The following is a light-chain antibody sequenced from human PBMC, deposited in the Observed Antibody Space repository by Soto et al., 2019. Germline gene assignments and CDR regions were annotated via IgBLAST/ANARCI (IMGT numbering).Light chain of an antibody. Sequence: DIHMTQSPSTLSASVRARVTITCRASQSISSWLAWYQQKPGSVPKLLIYGASTLQSGVPSRFSGGGSGTEFTLTINSLQPDDSATYYCQQYKSYPWTVGQGAKVDI. CDR3: QQYKSYPWT. CDR1: QSISSW. V-gene: IGKV1-5*01. J-gene: IGKJ1*01. CDR2: GAS.